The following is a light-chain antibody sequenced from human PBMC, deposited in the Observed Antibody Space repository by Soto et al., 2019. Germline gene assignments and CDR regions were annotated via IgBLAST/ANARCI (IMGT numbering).Light chain of an antibody. CDR2: AAS. CDR1: QSISSY. J-gene: IGKJ1*01. V-gene: IGKV1-39*01. CDR3: QQSYSTPCT. Sequence: ISMTQSTSYLSTSVGDRVTITCRASQSISSYLNWYQQKPGKAPKLLIYAASSLQSGVPSRFSGSGSGTDFTLTISSLQPEDFATYYCQQSYSTPCTFGQGTKVDIK.